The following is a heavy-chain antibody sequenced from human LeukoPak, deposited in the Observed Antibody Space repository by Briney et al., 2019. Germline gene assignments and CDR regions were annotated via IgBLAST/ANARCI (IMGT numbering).Heavy chain of an antibody. J-gene: IGHJ4*02. CDR2: IYYSWST. CDR3: AGTYYDFTSPFDY. CDR1: GGSISSGDYY. Sequence: SQTLSLTCTVSGGSISSGDYYWGWIRQPPGKGLEWIGYIYYSWSTYYNPSLKSRVTISVDTSKNQFSLKLSSVTAADTAVYYCAGTYYDFTSPFDYWGQGTLVTVSS. D-gene: IGHD3-3*01. V-gene: IGHV4-30-4*08.